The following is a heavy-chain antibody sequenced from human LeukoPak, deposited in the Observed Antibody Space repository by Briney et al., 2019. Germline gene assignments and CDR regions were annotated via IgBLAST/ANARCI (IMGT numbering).Heavy chain of an antibody. CDR3: ARDLGGRMGLSAV. CDR1: GFTVSSNY. Sequence: PGGSLRPSCAASGFTVSSNYMSWVRQAPGKGLEWVSVIYSGGSTNYADSVKGRFTISRDSSKNTLYLQMNSLRAEDTAVYYCARDLGGRMGLSAVWGQGTTVTVSS. CDR2: IYSGGST. V-gene: IGHV3-53*01. D-gene: IGHD5-24*01. J-gene: IGHJ6*02.